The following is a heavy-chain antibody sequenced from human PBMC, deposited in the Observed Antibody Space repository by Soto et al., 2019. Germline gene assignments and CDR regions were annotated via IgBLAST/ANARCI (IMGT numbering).Heavy chain of an antibody. J-gene: IGHJ5*02. CDR2: INHSGST. CDR3: ARAPEQLVRDWFDP. CDR1: GGSFSGYY. Sequence: SETLSLTCAVYGGSFSGYYWSWIRQPPGKGLEWIGEINHSGSTNYNPSLKSRVTISVDTSKNQFSLKLSSVTAADTAVYYCARAPEQLVRDWFDPWGQGTLVTVS. V-gene: IGHV4-34*01. D-gene: IGHD6-6*01.